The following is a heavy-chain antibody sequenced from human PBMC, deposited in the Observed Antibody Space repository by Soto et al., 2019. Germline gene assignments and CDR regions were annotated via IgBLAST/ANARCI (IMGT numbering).Heavy chain of an antibody. V-gene: IGHV1-46*01. J-gene: IGHJ6*02. CDR3: ARGTGTRNNYYYGMDV. CDR1: GYTFTSYY. D-gene: IGHD1-1*01. CDR2: INPSGGST. Sequence: GASVKVSCKASGYTFTSYYMHWVRQAPGQGLEWMGIINPSGGSTSYAQKFQGRVTMTRDTSTSTVYMELSSLRSEDTAVYYCARGTGTRNNYYYGMDVWGQGTTVTVSS.